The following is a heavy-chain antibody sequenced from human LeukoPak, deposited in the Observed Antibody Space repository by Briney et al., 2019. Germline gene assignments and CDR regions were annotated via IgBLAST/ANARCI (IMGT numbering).Heavy chain of an antibody. J-gene: IGHJ4*02. CDR3: AKGDLVVPAAPFDY. D-gene: IGHD2-2*01. V-gene: IGHV3-9*01. Sequence: PGRSLRLSCAASGFTFDDYAMHWVRQAPGKGLEWVSGITWNSGSIVGYADSVKGRFTISRDNAKNTLYLQMNSLRAEDTAVYYCAKGDLVVPAAPFDYWGQGTLVTVSS. CDR2: ITWNSGSIV. CDR1: GFTFDDYA.